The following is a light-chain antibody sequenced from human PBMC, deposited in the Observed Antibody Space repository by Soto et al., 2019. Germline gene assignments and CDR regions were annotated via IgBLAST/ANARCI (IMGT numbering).Light chain of an antibody. Sequence: QSALTQPASVSGSPGQSITISCTGTNSDVGRYNYVSWYQHHPGKAPKLIFYDVSNRPSGVSERFSVSKSGYTASLTISGLQAEDEADYYCNSYTTISTYVFGTGTKVTVL. CDR3: NSYTTISTYV. V-gene: IGLV2-14*03. CDR2: DVS. J-gene: IGLJ1*01. CDR1: NSDVGRYNY.